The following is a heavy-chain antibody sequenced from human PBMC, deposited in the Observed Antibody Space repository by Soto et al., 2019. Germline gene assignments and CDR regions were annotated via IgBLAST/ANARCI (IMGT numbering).Heavy chain of an antibody. Sequence: GGSLRLSCAASGFTFSGFYMSWIRQAPGKGLEWLSYISFSGDIKKYTDSVEGRFTVSRDNARNALYLQMNSLRAEDTAVYYCTTVTSLWGQGTLVTVSS. V-gene: IGHV3-11*04. D-gene: IGHD4-17*01. CDR1: GFTFSGFY. J-gene: IGHJ4*02. CDR2: ISFSGDIK. CDR3: TTVTSL.